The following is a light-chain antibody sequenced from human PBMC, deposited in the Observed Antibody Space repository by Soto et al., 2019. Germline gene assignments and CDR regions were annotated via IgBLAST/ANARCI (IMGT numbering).Light chain of an antibody. V-gene: IGKV3-20*01. CDR1: QSVSSSS. Sequence: EIVLTQSPGTLSLSPGERATLSCRASQSVSSSSLAWYQQRPGQAPRLLIYGASSRATGIPDRFSGSGSGTDFTLTISRLEPEDLAVYYCQQYGSSPITFGQGTRLEIK. CDR2: GAS. CDR3: QQYGSSPIT. J-gene: IGKJ5*01.